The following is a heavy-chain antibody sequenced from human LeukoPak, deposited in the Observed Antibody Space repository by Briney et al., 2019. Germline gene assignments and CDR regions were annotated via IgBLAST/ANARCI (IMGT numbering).Heavy chain of an antibody. Sequence: SGGSLRLSCAASGFTFSSYAMSWVRQAPGKGLEWVALISPDGREMLYADPVKGRFTISRDTSRNTLYLQMNSLRPEDTAMYYCAREDGGTFGAFDLWGHRTMVTVSS. J-gene: IGHJ3*01. V-gene: IGHV3-30*03. D-gene: IGHD1-7*01. CDR1: GFTFSSYA. CDR2: ISPDGREM. CDR3: AREDGGTFGAFDL.